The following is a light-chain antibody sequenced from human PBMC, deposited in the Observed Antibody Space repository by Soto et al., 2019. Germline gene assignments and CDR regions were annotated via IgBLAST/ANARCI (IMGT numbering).Light chain of an antibody. CDR1: NSNIGSNP. Sequence: QSVLTQPPSASGTPGQRVTISCSGSNSNIGSNPVHWYQQFPGTAPKVLIYSNYQRPSGVPDRFSGSKSGTSASLAISGLQSEDEADYYCAAWDDRLSDLLFGGGPKVTVL. J-gene: IGLJ2*01. CDR3: AAWDDRLSDLL. CDR2: SNY. V-gene: IGLV1-44*01.